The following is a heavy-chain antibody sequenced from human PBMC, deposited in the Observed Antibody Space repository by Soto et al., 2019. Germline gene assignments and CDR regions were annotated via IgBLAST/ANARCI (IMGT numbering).Heavy chain of an antibody. CDR1: GASISSGTFY. V-gene: IGHV4-39*07. CDR3: ASVRGGYYYAMDV. CDR2: IYYDGST. Sequence: SETLSLTCTVSGASISSGTFYWGWIRQPPGKGLESIANIYYDGSTYYNPSLKSRVTISVDKSKNQFSLKLSSVTAADTAVYYCASVRGGYYYAMDVWGQGTTVT. D-gene: IGHD3-10*02. J-gene: IGHJ6*02.